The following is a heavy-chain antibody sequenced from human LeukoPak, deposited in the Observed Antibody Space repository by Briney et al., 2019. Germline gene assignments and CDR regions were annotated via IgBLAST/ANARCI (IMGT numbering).Heavy chain of an antibody. Sequence: SGPTLVKPTQTLTLTCTFSGFSLSTRGVGVGWIRQPPGKALEWLALIYWNDDKRYSPSLKSRLTITKDTSKNQVVLTMTNMDPVDTATYYCAHRRPGSSGWRFDYWGQGTLVTVSS. CDR1: GFSLSTRGVG. CDR3: AHRRPGSSGWRFDY. CDR2: IYWNDDK. V-gene: IGHV2-5*01. J-gene: IGHJ4*02. D-gene: IGHD6-19*01.